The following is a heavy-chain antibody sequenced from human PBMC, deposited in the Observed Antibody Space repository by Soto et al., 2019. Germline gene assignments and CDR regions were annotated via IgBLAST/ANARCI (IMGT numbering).Heavy chain of an antibody. Sequence: QLQLQESGPGLVKPSETLSLTCSVSGGSISDSGYYWGWIRQPSGKGLEWIDTVHYTGKTYYNPSLKSRVTTSGTPSTTRFSLGLSSVPAADPAVYYCARQLYNAGYVRYFDHGGQEPWSPSPQ. J-gene: IGHJ4*01. CDR1: GGSISDSGYY. CDR2: VHYTGKT. V-gene: IGHV4-39*01. D-gene: IGHD3-10*02. CDR3: ARQLYNAGYVRYFDH.